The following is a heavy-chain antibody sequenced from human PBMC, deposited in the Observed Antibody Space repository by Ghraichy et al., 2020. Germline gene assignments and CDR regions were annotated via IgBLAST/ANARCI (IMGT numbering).Heavy chain of an antibody. Sequence: SETLSLTCTVSGGSISSYYWSWIRQLPGKGLEWIGYIYYSGSTNYNPSLKSRVTISVDTSKNKFSLKLSSVTAADTAVYYCARDREGLPGAFDIWGQGRMVTVCS. V-gene: IGHV4-59*01. J-gene: IGHJ3*02. CDR1: GGSISSYY. CDR3: ARDREGLPGAFDI. CDR2: IYYSGST. D-gene: IGHD2-21*01.